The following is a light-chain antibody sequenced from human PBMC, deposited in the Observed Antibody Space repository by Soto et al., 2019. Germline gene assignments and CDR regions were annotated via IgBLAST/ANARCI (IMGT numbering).Light chain of an antibody. CDR3: QQYNNWPRT. CDR1: QSFSSD. CDR2: GAS. V-gene: IGKV3-15*01. Sequence: EIVMTHSPATLSVSPGERASLSCRASQSFSSDLVWYQQKPGQAPRLLIYGASTRATGIPARFSGSGSGTEFTLTISSMQSEDFAVYYCQQYNNWPRTFGQGTKVDIK. J-gene: IGKJ1*01.